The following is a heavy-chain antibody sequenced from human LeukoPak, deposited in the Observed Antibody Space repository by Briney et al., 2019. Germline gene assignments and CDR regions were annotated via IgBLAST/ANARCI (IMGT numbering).Heavy chain of an antibody. CDR2: ISAYNGNT. D-gene: IGHD5-12*01. J-gene: IGHJ4*02. V-gene: IGHV1-18*04. Sequence: GASVKVSCKASGYTFTSYGISWVRQAPGQGLEWMGWISAYNGNTNYAQKLQGRVTMTTDTSTSTAYMELRSLRSDDTAVYYCARLNRGGIQWPYFDYWGQGTLVTVSS. CDR3: ARLNRGGIQWPYFDY. CDR1: GYTFTSYG.